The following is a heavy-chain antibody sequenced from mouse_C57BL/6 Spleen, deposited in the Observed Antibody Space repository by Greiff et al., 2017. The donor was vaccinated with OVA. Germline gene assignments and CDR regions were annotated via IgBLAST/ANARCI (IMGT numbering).Heavy chain of an antibody. V-gene: IGHV1-53*01. J-gene: IGHJ1*03. CDR2: INPSNGGT. Sequence: VQLQQPGTELVKPGASVKLSCKASGYTFTSYWMHLVKQRPGQGLEWIGNINPSNGGTNYNEKFKSKAILTVDKSSSTAYMQLRSLTSEGSAVYYCASHYYGSDWYFDVWETGTTVTVSS. D-gene: IGHD1-1*01. CDR1: GYTFTSYW. CDR3: ASHYYGSDWYFDV.